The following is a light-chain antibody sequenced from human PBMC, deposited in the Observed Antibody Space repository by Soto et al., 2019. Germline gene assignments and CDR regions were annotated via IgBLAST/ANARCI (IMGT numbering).Light chain of an antibody. CDR2: DAS. CDR3: QHYNSYSEA. V-gene: IGKV1-5*01. CDR1: QSIGSS. Sequence: DIQVTQSPSTLSASVGDRVTITCRASQSIGSSLAWYQQKPGKAPNLLISDASNLERGVPSRFGGSGSGTEFTLSIRSLQPDDFATYYCQHYNSYSEAFGQGTKVDIK. J-gene: IGKJ1*01.